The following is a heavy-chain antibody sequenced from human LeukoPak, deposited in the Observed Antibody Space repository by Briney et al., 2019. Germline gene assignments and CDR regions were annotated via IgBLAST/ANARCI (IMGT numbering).Heavy chain of an antibody. Sequence: PGGSLRLSCTGSTFALRNYWIHWVRQVPGKGLEWISRITNEGISSSYADSVKGRFTISRDNAKKTVYLQMSSLRAEDTAVYYCARDWSIPSLTGYYIDVWGNGTTVTVSS. D-gene: IGHD3-9*01. CDR3: ARDWSIPSLTGYYIDV. V-gene: IGHV3-74*03. J-gene: IGHJ6*03. CDR2: ITNEGISS. CDR1: TFALRNYW.